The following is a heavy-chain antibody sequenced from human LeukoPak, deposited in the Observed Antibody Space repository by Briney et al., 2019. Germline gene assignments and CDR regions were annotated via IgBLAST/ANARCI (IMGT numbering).Heavy chain of an antibody. J-gene: IGHJ4*02. Sequence: GASVKVSCKASGYTFTGYYMYWVRQAPGQGLEWMGWINPSSGGTSYGQKFKGRVTVTRDTSVSTAYLELTSLGPDDTAVYYCARERVVRGAFFDYWGQGTLVTVSS. D-gene: IGHD3-10*01. CDR2: INPSSGGT. CDR1: GYTFTGYY. CDR3: ARERVVRGAFFDY. V-gene: IGHV1-2*02.